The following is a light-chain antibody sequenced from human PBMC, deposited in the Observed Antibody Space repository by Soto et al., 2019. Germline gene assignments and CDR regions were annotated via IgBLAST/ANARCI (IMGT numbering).Light chain of an antibody. CDR3: LHDYNYPWT. CDR2: AAS. CDR1: QGIRSD. J-gene: IGKJ1*01. Sequence: AIQMTQSPSSVSASVGDRVTITCRASQGIRSDLGWYQQKPGKAPKLLIYAASSLQSGVPSRFSGSVSGTDFTLTISNLQPEDFATYYCLHDYNYPWTFGQGTKVEIK. V-gene: IGKV1-6*01.